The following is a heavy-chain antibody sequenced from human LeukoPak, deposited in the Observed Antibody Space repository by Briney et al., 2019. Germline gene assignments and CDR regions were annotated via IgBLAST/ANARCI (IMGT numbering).Heavy chain of an antibody. Sequence: GGSLRLSCAASGFSFSVYEMHWLRQAPGKGLEWISDISRSGTTTYYADSVKGRFTISRDKAKNSLYLQMNSLRAEDTAVYYCTNLTVASNFDYWGQGTLVTVSS. D-gene: IGHD6-19*01. CDR1: GFSFSVYE. V-gene: IGHV3-48*03. CDR2: ISRSGTTT. J-gene: IGHJ4*02. CDR3: TNLTVASNFDY.